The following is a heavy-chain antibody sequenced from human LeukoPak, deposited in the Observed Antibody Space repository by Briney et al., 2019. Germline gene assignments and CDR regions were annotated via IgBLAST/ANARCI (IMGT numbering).Heavy chain of an antibody. J-gene: IGHJ5*02. CDR2: IYTSGST. V-gene: IGHV4-61*02. Sequence: PSQTLSLTCTVSGGSISSGSYYWSWIRQPAGKGLEWIGRIYTSGSTNYNPSLKCRVTISVDTSKNQFSPKLSSVTAADTAVYYCARVGSRYDILTGYYPSGWFDPWGQGTLVTVSS. CDR3: ARVGSRYDILTGYYPSGWFDP. CDR1: GGSISSGSYY. D-gene: IGHD3-9*01.